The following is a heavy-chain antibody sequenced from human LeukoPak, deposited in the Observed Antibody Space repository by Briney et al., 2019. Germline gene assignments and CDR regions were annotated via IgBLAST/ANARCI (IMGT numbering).Heavy chain of an antibody. V-gene: IGHV1-69*05. CDR3: ARGPSGPDYYYYYYMDV. CDR1: GGTFTSYV. J-gene: IGHJ6*03. CDR2: IIPIFGTA. Sequence: ASVKVSCKASGGTFTSYVISWVRQAPGQGLEWMGGIIPIFGTANYAQKFQGRVTITTDESTSTAYMELSSLRSEYTDVYYCARGPSGPDYYYYYYMDVWGKGTTVTVSS.